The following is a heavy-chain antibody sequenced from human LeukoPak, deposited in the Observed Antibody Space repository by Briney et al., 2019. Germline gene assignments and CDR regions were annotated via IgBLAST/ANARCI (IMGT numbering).Heavy chain of an antibody. D-gene: IGHD2-15*01. CDR1: GDSISRGGYY. V-gene: IGHV4-31*03. J-gene: IGHJ5*02. CDR3: ARVAMVVSATPGGWFDP. CDR2: IYYSGRT. Sequence: SETLSLTCTVSGDSISRGGYYWRWVRQHPAKGLEWLGYIYYSGRTYYNPSLTSRLTISVDTSKNTFSLKLTSVTAADTAVYYCARVAMVVSATPGGWFDPWGQETLVTVSS.